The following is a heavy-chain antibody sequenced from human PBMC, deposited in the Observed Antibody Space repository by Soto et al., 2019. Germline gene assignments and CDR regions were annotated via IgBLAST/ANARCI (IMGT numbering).Heavy chain of an antibody. CDR1: GFIFRSYS. CDR2: ISASYSYI. J-gene: IGHJ4*02. D-gene: IGHD3-16*01. V-gene: IGHV3-21*01. Sequence: GGSLRLSCAASGFIFRSYSMTWVRQAPGKGLEWLSSISASYSYISYADSIRGRFTISRDNAENSLYLQMNSLRAEDTAVYYCSGDALILVSDLGAVTPDFWGQGTQVTVSS. CDR3: SGDALILVSDLGAVTPDF.